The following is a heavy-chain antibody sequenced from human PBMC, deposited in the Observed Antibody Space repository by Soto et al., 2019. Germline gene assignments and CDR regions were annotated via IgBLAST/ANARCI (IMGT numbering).Heavy chain of an antibody. CDR3: AKGPDYGGLGPPDY. D-gene: IGHD4-17*01. J-gene: IGHJ4*02. Sequence: GGSLRLSCAASGFTFSSYAMSWVRQAPGKGLEWVSAISGSGGSTYYADSVKGRFTISRDNSKNTLYLQMNSLRAEDTAVYYCAKGPDYGGLGPPDYWGQGTLVTVSS. CDR1: GFTFSSYA. V-gene: IGHV3-23*01. CDR2: ISGSGGST.